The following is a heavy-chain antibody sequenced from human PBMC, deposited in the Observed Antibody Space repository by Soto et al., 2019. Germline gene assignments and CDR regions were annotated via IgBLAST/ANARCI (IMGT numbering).Heavy chain of an antibody. CDR2: INDRGSI. Sequence: QVQLQQWGAGPLRPLETLSLTCGVSGGSFSGYYWAWIRQSPGKGLEWIGEINDRGSINSNPSLKSRVSISVDTSKNHYSLNLRSVTAADTAVYYCVRESHDILTGPPWVWYFDLWGRGTLVTVSS. J-gene: IGHJ2*01. V-gene: IGHV4-34*01. CDR3: VRESHDILTGPPWVWYFDL. D-gene: IGHD3-9*01. CDR1: GGSFSGYY.